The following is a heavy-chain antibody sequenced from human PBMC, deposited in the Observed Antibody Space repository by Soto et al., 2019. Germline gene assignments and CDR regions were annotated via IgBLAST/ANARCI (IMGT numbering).Heavy chain of an antibody. Sequence: QVQLVESGGGLVKPGGSLRLSCAASGFTFSDYYMSWIRQAPGKGLEWVSYISRSSSYTNNADSVKGRFTIFRDNANNSLYLQMNSLRGEDTAVYYCARVAAPSPYHYYYYGMDVWGQGTTVTVSS. CDR2: ISRSSSYT. CDR3: ARVAAPSPYHYYYYGMDV. CDR1: GFTFSDYY. V-gene: IGHV3-11*06. D-gene: IGHD6-25*01. J-gene: IGHJ6*02.